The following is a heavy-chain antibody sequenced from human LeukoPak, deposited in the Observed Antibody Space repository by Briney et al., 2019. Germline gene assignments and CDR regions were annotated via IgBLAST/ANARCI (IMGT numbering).Heavy chain of an antibody. CDR2: ISGSGGST. Sequence: RGSLRLSCAASGFTFSSYAMSWVRQAPGKGLEWVSAISGSGGSTYYADSVKGRFTISRDNSKNTLYLQMNSLRAEDTAVYYCAKDIVVVPAYLDYWGQGTLVTVSS. J-gene: IGHJ4*02. D-gene: IGHD2-2*01. V-gene: IGHV3-23*01. CDR3: AKDIVVVPAYLDY. CDR1: GFTFSSYA.